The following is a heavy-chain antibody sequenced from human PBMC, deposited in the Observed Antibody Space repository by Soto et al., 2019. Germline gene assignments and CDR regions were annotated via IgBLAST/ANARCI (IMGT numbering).Heavy chain of an antibody. CDR3: ARSEEDSDYYYYGLDV. CDR2: TYYRSRWYS. D-gene: IGHD2-15*01. V-gene: IGHV6-1*01. CDR1: GDSVSSSSVA. Sequence: SQTLSLTCVISGDSVSSSSVAWNWVRQSPSRGLEWLGRTYYRSRWYSDFAVSVRGRIVINADTSKNQFSLQLNSVTPEDTAVXFCARSEEDSDYYYYGLDVWGQGTTVTV. J-gene: IGHJ6*02.